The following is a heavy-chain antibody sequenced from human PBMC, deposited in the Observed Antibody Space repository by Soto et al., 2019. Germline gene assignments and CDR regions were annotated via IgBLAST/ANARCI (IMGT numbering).Heavy chain of an antibody. J-gene: IGHJ6*02. CDR2: IYYSGIT. CDR3: AGQPTAGSYYDLGSYYYYYAMDV. D-gene: IGHD3-10*01. V-gene: IGHV4-39*01. Sequence: PSETLSLTCTVSGDSISSSTYYWGWILQPPGKGLEWIGNIYYSGITYYNPSLKSRVAISVDTSKNQFSLKLSSVTAADTAVYYCAGQPTAGSYYDLGSYYYYYAMDVWGQGTTVTVSS. CDR1: GDSISSSTYY.